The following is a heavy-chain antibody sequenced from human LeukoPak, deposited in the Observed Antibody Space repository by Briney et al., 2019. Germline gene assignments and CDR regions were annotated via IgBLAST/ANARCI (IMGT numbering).Heavy chain of an antibody. CDR2: ISSSSSYI. Sequence: GGSLRLSCAASGFTFSSYSMNWVRQAPGKGLEWVSSISSSSSYIYYADSVKGRFTISRDNAKNSLYLQMNSLRAEDTAVYYCARDKAYYDFWSGYLDYYGMDVWGQGTTVTVSS. J-gene: IGHJ6*02. CDR1: GFTFSSYS. CDR3: ARDKAYYDFWSGYLDYYGMDV. D-gene: IGHD3-3*01. V-gene: IGHV3-21*01.